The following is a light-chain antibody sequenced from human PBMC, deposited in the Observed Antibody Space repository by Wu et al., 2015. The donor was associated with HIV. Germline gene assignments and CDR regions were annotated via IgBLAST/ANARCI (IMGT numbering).Light chain of an antibody. Sequence: EVVLTQSPGTLSLSPGERVILSCRTSQSVGNYLAWYQQKPGQAPRLLIYGASSRATGIPDRFSGSGSGTDFTLTINRLEPEDFVVYYCHHYGSSPPYTFGQGTKLEIK. CDR2: GAS. CDR3: HHYGSSPPYT. CDR1: QSVGNY. V-gene: IGKV3-20*01. J-gene: IGKJ2*01.